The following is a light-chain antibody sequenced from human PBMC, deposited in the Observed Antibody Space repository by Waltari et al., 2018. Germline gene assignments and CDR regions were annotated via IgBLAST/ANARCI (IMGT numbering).Light chain of an antibody. CDR3: QHYVRLPVT. V-gene: IGKV3-20*01. CDR2: GAS. Sequence: EIVLTQSPGTLSLSPGERVTLSCRASQSVGRSLAWYQQKTGQPPRLLIYGASSRATGIPDRFSGSGSGTDFSLTISRLAPDDLSVYYCQHYVRLPVTFGQGTKVEI. J-gene: IGKJ1*01. CDR1: QSVGRS.